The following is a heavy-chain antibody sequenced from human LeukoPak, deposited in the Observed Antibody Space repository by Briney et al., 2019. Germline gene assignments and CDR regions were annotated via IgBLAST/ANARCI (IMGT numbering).Heavy chain of an antibody. V-gene: IGHV3-33*01. Sequence: GRSLRLSCAASGFTFSSYGMHWVRQAPGKGLEWVAVIWYDGSNKYYADSVKGRLTISRDNSKNTLYLQMNSLRAEDTAVYYCARGLDPYYFDYWGQGTLVTVSS. D-gene: IGHD6-19*01. CDR2: IWYDGSNK. CDR3: ARGLDPYYFDY. J-gene: IGHJ4*02. CDR1: GFTFSSYG.